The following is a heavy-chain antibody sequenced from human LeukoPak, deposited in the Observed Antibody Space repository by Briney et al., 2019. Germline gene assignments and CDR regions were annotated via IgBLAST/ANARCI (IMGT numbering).Heavy chain of an antibody. J-gene: IGHJ4*02. D-gene: IGHD3-10*01. CDR2: INPNSGGT. V-gene: IGHV1-2*02. Sequence: ASVKVSCKASGYTFTGYYMHWVRQAPGQGLEWMGWINPNSGGTNYAQKFQGRVTMTRDTSISTAYMELSRLRSDDTAVYYCARMRFGELWAQDFDYWGQGTLVTVSS. CDR3: ARMRFGELWAQDFDY. CDR1: GYTFTGYY.